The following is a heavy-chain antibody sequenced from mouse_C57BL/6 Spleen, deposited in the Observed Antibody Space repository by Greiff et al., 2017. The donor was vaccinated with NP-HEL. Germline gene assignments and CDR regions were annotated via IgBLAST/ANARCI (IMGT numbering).Heavy chain of an antibody. CDR2: IDPENGDT. CDR1: GFNIKDDY. Sequence: EVQLQQSGAELVRPGASVKLSCTASGFNIKDDYMHWVKQRPEQGLEWIGWIDPENGDTEYASKFQGKATITADTSSNTAYLQLSSLTSEDTAVYDWTADTTVVAPFWDWGQGTTLTVSS. V-gene: IGHV14-4*01. D-gene: IGHD1-1*01. J-gene: IGHJ2*01. CDR3: TADTTVVAPFWD.